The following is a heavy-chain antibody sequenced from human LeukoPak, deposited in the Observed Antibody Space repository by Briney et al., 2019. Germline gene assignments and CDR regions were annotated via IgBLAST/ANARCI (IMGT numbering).Heavy chain of an antibody. CDR2: IRSKSNGGTT. Sequence: GGSLRLSCTTSGFTFADYAMSWFRQAPGKGLEWVGFIRSKSNGGTTHYAASVEGRFTISRDNAKNSLYLQMNSLRAEDTAVYYCAKDQGGSYYPFFDYWGQGTLVTVSS. CDR1: GFTFADYA. D-gene: IGHD1-26*01. CDR3: AKDQGGSYYPFFDY. J-gene: IGHJ4*02. V-gene: IGHV3-49*03.